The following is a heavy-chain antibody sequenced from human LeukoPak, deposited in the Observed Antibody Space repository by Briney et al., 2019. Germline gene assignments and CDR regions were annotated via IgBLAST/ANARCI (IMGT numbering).Heavy chain of an antibody. CDR2: IRYDGSNK. CDR1: GLTFSSYG. D-gene: IGHD3-16*01. CDR3: AKDPTALWLYYFDY. Sequence: GGSLRLSCAASGLTFSSYGMHWVRQAPGKGLEWVAFIRYDGSNKYYADSVKGRFTISRDNSKNTLYLQMNSLRAEDTAVYYCAKDPTALWLYYFDYWGQGTLVTVSS. V-gene: IGHV3-30*02. J-gene: IGHJ4*02.